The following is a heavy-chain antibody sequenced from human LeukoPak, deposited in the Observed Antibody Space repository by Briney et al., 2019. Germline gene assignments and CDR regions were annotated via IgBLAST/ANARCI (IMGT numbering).Heavy chain of an antibody. V-gene: IGHV3-11*01. Sequence: GGSLSLSFAASGFTFSDYYMSWIRQAPGKGLEWVSLISSTSPRAISYGDSVKGRFTTSRDDAKDSLFLQMNNLRVEDTAMYYCAGHARGSYLVYWGQGILVTVSA. CDR3: AGHARGSYLVY. D-gene: IGHD6-6*01. CDR2: ISSTSPRAI. CDR1: GFTFSDYY. J-gene: IGHJ4*02.